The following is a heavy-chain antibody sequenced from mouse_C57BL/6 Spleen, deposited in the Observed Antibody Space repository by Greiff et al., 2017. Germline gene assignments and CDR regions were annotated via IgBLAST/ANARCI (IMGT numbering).Heavy chain of an antibody. Sequence: EVQLQQSGPGLVKPSQSLSLTCSVTGYSITSGYYWNWIRQFPGNKLEWMGYISYDGSNNYNPSPKNRISITPETSKNQFVLKLKSVTTEDTATYYCARDKRDYDPWFAYWGQGTLVTVSA. CDR3: ARDKRDYDPWFAY. J-gene: IGHJ3*01. V-gene: IGHV3-6*01. D-gene: IGHD2-4*01. CDR2: ISYDGSN. CDR1: GYSITSGYY.